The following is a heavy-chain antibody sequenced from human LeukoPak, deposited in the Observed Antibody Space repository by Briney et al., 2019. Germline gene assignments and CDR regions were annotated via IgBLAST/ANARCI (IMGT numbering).Heavy chain of an antibody. Sequence: GESLQISCKGSGYSFTSYWIGWVRQMPGKGLEWMGIIYPGDSDTRYSPSFQGQVTISADKSISTAYLQWSSLKASDTAMYYCARLDYYDSSGYYPMLDYWGQGTLVTVSS. V-gene: IGHV5-51*01. D-gene: IGHD3-22*01. CDR3: ARLDYYDSSGYYPMLDY. CDR1: GYSFTSYW. J-gene: IGHJ4*02. CDR2: IYPGDSDT.